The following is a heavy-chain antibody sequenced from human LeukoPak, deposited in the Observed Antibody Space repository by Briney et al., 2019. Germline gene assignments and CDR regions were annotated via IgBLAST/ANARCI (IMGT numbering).Heavy chain of an antibody. CDR1: GFTFSSYS. V-gene: IGHV3-21*01. Sequence: PGGSLRLSCAASGFTFSSYSMNWVRQAPGKGLEWVSSISSSSSYIYYADSVKGRFTISRDNAKNSLYLQMNSLRAEDTAVYYCARAHGGCSSTSCYVDYWGQGTLVTVSS. CDR3: ARAHGGCSSTSCYVDY. D-gene: IGHD2-2*01. CDR2: ISSSSSYI. J-gene: IGHJ4*02.